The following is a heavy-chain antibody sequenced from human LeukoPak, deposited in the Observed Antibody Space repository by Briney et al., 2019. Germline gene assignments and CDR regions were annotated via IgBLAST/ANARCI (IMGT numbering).Heavy chain of an antibody. CDR3: AKDLPAMRRDFWSGYWGDFDY. CDR1: GFTFSSYA. D-gene: IGHD3-3*01. CDR2: ISGSGGST. Sequence: GGSLRLSCAASGFTFSSYAMSWVRQAPGKGLEWVSDISGSGGSTYYADSVKGRFTISRDNSKNTLYLQMNSLRAEDTAVYYCAKDLPAMRRDFWSGYWGDFDYWGQGTLVTVSS. V-gene: IGHV3-23*01. J-gene: IGHJ4*02.